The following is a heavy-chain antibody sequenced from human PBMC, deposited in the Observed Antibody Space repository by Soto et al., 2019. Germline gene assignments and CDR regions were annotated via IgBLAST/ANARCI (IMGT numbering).Heavy chain of an antibody. CDR2: IYYSGST. J-gene: IGHJ6*03. CDR1: GGSISSYY. V-gene: IGHV4-59*08. CDR3: ARGAHDYGDYQAYYYYMDV. Sequence: SETLSLTCTVSGGSISSYYWSWIRQPPGKGLEWIGYIYYSGSTNYNPSLKSRVTISVDTSKNQFSLKLSSVTAADTAVYYCARGAHDYGDYQAYYYYMDVWGKGTTVTVSS. D-gene: IGHD4-17*01.